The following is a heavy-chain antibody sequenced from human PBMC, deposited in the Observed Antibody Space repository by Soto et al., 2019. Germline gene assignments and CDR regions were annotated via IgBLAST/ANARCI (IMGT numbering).Heavy chain of an antibody. CDR3: ARRPDFRDHGWFDP. V-gene: IGHV4-39*01. Sequence: PSETLSLTCTVSGGSIISTFYYWGWLRQPPGRGLEWIANIHYSGKTHYSPSLKSRVAISVDTSKSQFSPTLDSVTAADTAVYYCARRPDFRDHGWFDPWGQGILVTVSS. J-gene: IGHJ5*02. CDR1: GGSIISTFYY. CDR2: IHYSGKT. D-gene: IGHD4-17*01.